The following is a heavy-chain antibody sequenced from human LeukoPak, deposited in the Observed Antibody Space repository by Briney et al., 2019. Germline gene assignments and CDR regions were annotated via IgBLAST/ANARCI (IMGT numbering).Heavy chain of an antibody. J-gene: IGHJ6*03. Sequence: GGSLRLSCAASGFTFSSYWMHWVRQAPGKGLVWVSRINSDGSSTSYADSVKGRFTISRDNAKNTLYLQMNSLRAEDTAVYYCAKDAAYYYYMDVRGKGTTVTVSS. CDR1: GFTFSSYW. CDR3: AKDAAYYYYMDV. V-gene: IGHV3-74*01. D-gene: IGHD2-15*01. CDR2: INSDGSST.